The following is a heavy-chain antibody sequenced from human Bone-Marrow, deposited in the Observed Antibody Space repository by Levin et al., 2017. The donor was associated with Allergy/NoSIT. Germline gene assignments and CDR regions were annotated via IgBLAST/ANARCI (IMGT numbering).Heavy chain of an antibody. CDR2: ISYDGSNK. D-gene: IGHD6-13*01. Sequence: GESLKISCAASGFTFSSYAMHWVRQAPGKGLEWVAVISYDGSNKYYADSVKGRFTISRDNSKNTLYLQMNSLRAEDTAVYYCAREMQQLSTLAFYGMDVWGQGTTVTVSS. CDR1: GFTFSSYA. V-gene: IGHV3-30*04. CDR3: AREMQQLSTLAFYGMDV. J-gene: IGHJ6*02.